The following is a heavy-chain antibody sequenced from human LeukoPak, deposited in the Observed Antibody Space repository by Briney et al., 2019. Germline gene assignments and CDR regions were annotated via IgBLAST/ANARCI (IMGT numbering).Heavy chain of an antibody. J-gene: IGHJ4*02. V-gene: IGHV4-39*07. CDR1: GGSISSSSYY. CDR3: ARGLGRSGYYSRFDY. CDR2: IYYSGST. Sequence: SETLSLTCTVSGGSISSSSYYWGWIRQPPGKGLEWIGSIYYSGSTYYNPSLKSRVTISVDTSKNQFSLKLISVTAADTAVYYCARGLGRSGYYSRFDYWGQGTLVTVSS. D-gene: IGHD3-22*01.